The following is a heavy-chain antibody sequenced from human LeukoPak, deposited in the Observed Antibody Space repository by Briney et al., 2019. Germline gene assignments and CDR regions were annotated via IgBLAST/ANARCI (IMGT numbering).Heavy chain of an antibody. CDR1: GGSISSYY. J-gene: IGHJ4*02. CDR3: ARVDLRAAFFDY. CDR2: IYTSGNT. Sequence: SETLSLACTVSGGSISSYYWTWIRQPAGKGLEWIGRIYTSGNTGYNPSLKSRVTMSVDTSKNQFSLNLSSVTAADTAVYYCARVDLRAAFFDYWGQGTLVTVSS. D-gene: IGHD2-15*01. V-gene: IGHV4-4*07.